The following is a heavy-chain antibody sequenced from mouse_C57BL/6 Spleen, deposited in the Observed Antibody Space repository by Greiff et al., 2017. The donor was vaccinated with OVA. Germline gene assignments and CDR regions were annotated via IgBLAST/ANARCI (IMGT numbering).Heavy chain of an antibody. CDR3: ARREGLRDGVTMAMDY. D-gene: IGHD1-1*02. Sequence: QVQLQQSGAELARPGASVKLSCKASGYTFTSYGISWVKQRTGQGLEWIGEIYPRSGNTYYNEKFKGKATLTADKSSSTAYMELRSLTSEDSAVYFCARREGLRDGVTMAMDYWGQGTSVTVSS. CDR2: IYPRSGNT. J-gene: IGHJ4*01. V-gene: IGHV1-81*01. CDR1: GYTFTSYG.